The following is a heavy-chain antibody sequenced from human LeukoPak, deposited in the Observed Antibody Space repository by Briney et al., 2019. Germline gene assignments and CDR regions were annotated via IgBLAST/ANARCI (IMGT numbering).Heavy chain of an antibody. D-gene: IGHD3-22*01. CDR2: MSSAGRTI. CDR3: ARDDGSYYYDSSGQYHALADY. V-gene: IGHV3-11*01. J-gene: IGHJ4*02. Sequence: PRGSLRLSCAASGFPFSDYYMSWIRQAPGKGLEWVAFMSSAGRTIYYADSVKGRFTISRDNAKKSLYLQMDSLRAGDTAVYYCARDDGSYYYDSSGQYHALADYWGQGTLVTVSS. CDR1: GFPFSDYY.